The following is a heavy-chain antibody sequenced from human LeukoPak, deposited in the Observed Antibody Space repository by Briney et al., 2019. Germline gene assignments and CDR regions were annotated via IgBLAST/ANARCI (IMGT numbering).Heavy chain of an antibody. V-gene: IGHV3-48*03. J-gene: IGHJ4*02. CDR1: GFTFSSYE. Sequence: PGGSLRLSCAASGFTFSSYEMNWVRQAPGKGLEWVSYISSSGSTIYYADSVKGRFTISRDNAKNSLYLRMNSLRAEDTAVYYCARDGALWFGGLDYWGQGTLVTVSS. CDR3: ARDGALWFGGLDY. D-gene: IGHD3-10*01. CDR2: ISSSGSTI.